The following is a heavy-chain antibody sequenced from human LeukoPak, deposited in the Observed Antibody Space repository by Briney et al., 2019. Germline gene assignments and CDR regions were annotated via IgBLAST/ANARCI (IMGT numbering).Heavy chain of an antibody. J-gene: IGHJ4*02. D-gene: IGHD2-2*01. CDR2: IYSGGST. CDR1: GFTVSSDS. Sequence: GGSLRLSCTVSGFTVSSDSMSWVRQAPGKGLEWVSFIYSGGSTHYSDSVKGRFTISRDNSKNTLYLQMNSLRAEDTAVYYCARVECSSTSCFLDYWGQGTLVTVSS. V-gene: IGHV3-53*01. CDR3: ARVECSSTSCFLDY.